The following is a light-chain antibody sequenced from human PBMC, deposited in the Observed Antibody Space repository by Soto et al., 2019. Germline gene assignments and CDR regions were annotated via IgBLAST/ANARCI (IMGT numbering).Light chain of an antibody. V-gene: IGKV1-39*01. CDR1: QSISSY. CDR2: AAS. CDR3: QQSYSTPPLT. J-gene: IGKJ4*01. Sequence: DIQMTQSPSSLSASVGDRVTITCRASQSISSYLNWYQQKPGKAPKLLIYAASSLQSGVPSRFSGRGSGTDFTLTISSLQPEDFATYYGQQSYSTPPLTFGGGTKVEIK.